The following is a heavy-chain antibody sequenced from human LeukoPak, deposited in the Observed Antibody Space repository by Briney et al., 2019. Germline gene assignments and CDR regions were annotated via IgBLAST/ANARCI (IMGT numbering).Heavy chain of an antibody. V-gene: IGHV5-51*01. D-gene: IGHD3-22*01. J-gene: IGHJ4*02. CDR3: ARLGASYYYDSSSLGDY. CDR1: GYSFTSYW. CDR2: IYPGDSDT. Sequence: GESLKISCKGSGYSFTSYWIGWVRQMPGKGLEWMGIIYPGDSDTRYSPSFQGQVTISADKSISTAYLQWSSLKASDTAMYYCARLGASYYYDSSSLGDYRGQGTLVTVSS.